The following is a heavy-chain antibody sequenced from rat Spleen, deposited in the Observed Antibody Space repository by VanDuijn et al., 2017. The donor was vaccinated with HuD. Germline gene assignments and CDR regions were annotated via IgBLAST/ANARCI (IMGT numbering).Heavy chain of an antibody. Sequence: EVQLVESDGGLVQPGRSLKLSCAASGFTFSDYYMAWVRQAPTKGLEWVATISSEGRSSYYRDSVKGRFTISRDSAKSTLYLQMDSLRSEDTATYYCPTPLPGYNVFDYWGQGVMVTVSS. J-gene: IGHJ2*01. CDR1: GFTFSDYY. D-gene: IGHD1-4*01. V-gene: IGHV5-29*01. CDR2: ISSEGRSS. CDR3: PTPLPGYNVFDY.